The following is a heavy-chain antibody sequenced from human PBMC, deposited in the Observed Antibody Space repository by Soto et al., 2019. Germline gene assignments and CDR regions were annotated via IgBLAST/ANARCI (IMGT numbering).Heavy chain of an antibody. CDR3: AHRRRVQLERRGNYYYGMDV. CDR1: GFSLSTSGVG. V-gene: IGHV2-5*02. D-gene: IGHD1-1*01. Sequence: QITLKESGPTLVKPTQTLTLTCTFSGFSLSTSGVGVGWIRQPPGKALEWLALIYWDDDKRYSPSLKSRLTITKETSKNQVVHTMTNMDPVDTATYYCAHRRRVQLERRGNYYYGMDVWGQGTTVTVSS. J-gene: IGHJ6*02. CDR2: IYWDDDK.